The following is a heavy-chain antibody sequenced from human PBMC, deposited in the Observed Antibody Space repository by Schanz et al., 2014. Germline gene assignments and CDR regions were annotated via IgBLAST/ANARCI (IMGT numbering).Heavy chain of an antibody. CDR1: GFSFSGFA. Sequence: QVQLEESGGDVVQPGGSLRLSCVASGFSFSGFAVHWVRQAPGKGLEWVSIVSHDGFTKHYADSVRGRFTLSRDNSKNTVYLQMNSLRAEDTALYFCATDYSGGGCHIWGQGTMVTVSS. J-gene: IGHJ3*02. CDR2: VSHDGFTK. D-gene: IGHD6-19*01. CDR3: ATDYSGGGCHI. V-gene: IGHV3-30*04.